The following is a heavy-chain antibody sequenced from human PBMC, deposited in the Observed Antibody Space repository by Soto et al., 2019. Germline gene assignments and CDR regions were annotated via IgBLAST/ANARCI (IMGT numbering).Heavy chain of an antibody. CDR3: ARANYDILTGYPLYFEY. V-gene: IGHV1-69*02. J-gene: IGHJ4*02. Sequence: GASVKVSCKASGGTFSSYTISWVRQAPGQGLEWMGRIIPILGIANYAQKFQGRVTITADKSASTAYMELSSLRSEDTAVYYCARANYDILTGYPLYFEYWGQGTLVTVSS. CDR1: GGTFSSYT. D-gene: IGHD3-9*01. CDR2: IIPILGIA.